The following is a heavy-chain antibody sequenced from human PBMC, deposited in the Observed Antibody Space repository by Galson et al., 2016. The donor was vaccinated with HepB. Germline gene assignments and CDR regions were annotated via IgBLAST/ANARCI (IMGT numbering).Heavy chain of an antibody. CDR1: GFIVSNDY. CDR2: SYADGRT. V-gene: IGHV3-53*05. D-gene: IGHD3-10*01. Sequence: SLRLSCAASGFIVSNDYMNWVRQAPGKGLEWLSVSYADGRTYYAESVRGRFTISRDNSKKTLYLQMNSLRAEDTAVYYCAKVPSMVRGFWGQGTMVTVSS. CDR3: AKVPSMVRGF. J-gene: IGHJ3*01.